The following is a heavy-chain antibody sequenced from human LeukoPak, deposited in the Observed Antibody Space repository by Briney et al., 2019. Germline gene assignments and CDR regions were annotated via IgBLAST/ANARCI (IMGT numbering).Heavy chain of an antibody. J-gene: IGHJ4*02. CDR3: ATLATGEPLDY. Sequence: SETLSLTCTVSGGSISSGSYYWSWIRQPAGKGLEWIGRIYTSGSTNYNPSLKSRVTISVDTSKNQFSLKLSSVTAADTAVYYCATLATGEPLDYWGQGTLVTVSS. V-gene: IGHV4-61*02. CDR1: GGSISSGSYY. CDR2: IYTSGST. D-gene: IGHD7-27*01.